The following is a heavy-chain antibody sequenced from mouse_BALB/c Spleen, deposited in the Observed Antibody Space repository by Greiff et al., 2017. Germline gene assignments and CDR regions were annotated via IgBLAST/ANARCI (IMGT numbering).Heavy chain of an antibody. CDR3: ARTFLDY. Sequence: EVHLVESGGGLVQPGGSLRLSCATSGFTFTDYYMSWVRQPPGKALEWLGFIRNKANGYTTEYSASVKGRFTISRDNSQSILYLQMNTLRAEDSATYYCARTFLDYWGQGTSVTVSS. J-gene: IGHJ4*01. V-gene: IGHV7-3*02. CDR2: IRNKANGYTT. CDR1: GFTFTDYY.